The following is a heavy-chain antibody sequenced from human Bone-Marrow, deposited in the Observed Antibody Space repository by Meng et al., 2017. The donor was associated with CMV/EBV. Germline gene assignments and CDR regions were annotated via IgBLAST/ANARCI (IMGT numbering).Heavy chain of an antibody. CDR3: ARADRYCSSTSCYFRH. Sequence: GESLKISCAASGFTFSSYWMSWVRQAPGKGLEWVANIKQDGSEKYYVDSVKGRFTISRDNAKNSLYLQMNSLRAEDTAVYYCARADRYCSSTSCYFRHWGQGTLVTVS. D-gene: IGHD2-2*01. CDR1: GFTFSSYW. CDR2: IKQDGSEK. J-gene: IGHJ1*01. V-gene: IGHV3-7*01.